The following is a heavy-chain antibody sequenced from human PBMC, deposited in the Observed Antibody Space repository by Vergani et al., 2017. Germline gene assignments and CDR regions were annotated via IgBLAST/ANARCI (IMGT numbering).Heavy chain of an antibody. CDR1: GFTVSSNY. V-gene: IGHV3-66*02. D-gene: IGHD6-19*01. CDR2: IYSGGST. Sequence: EVQLVESGGGLVQPGGSLRLSCAASGFTVSSNYMSWVRQAPGKGLEWVSVIYSGGSTYYADSVKGRFTISRDNSKNTLYLQMNSLRAEDTAVYYCAKLRAVAGTDAFDIWGQGTMVTVSS. J-gene: IGHJ3*02. CDR3: AKLRAVAGTDAFDI.